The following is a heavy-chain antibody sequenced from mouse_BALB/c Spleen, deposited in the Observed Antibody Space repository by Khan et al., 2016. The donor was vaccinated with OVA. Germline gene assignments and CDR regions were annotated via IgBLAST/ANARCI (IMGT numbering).Heavy chain of an antibody. CDR3: TRAGVDGSSFAY. Sequence: QVQLKESGTELVRPGASVKLSCKASGYTFTSYWINWVKQRPGQGLEWIGNIYPSDSYTNFNQKFKDKATLTVDKSSSTAYMQLSSPTSEDSAVYYCTRAGVDGSSFAYWGQGTLVTVSA. V-gene: IGHV1-69*02. CDR2: IYPSDSYT. CDR1: GYTFTSYW. J-gene: IGHJ3*01. D-gene: IGHD2-3*01.